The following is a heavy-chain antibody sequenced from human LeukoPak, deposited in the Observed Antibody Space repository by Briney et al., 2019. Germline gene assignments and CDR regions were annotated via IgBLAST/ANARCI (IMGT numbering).Heavy chain of an antibody. CDR3: ARDSYYDSTGHAP. CDR1: GDSVSNNTAA. V-gene: IGHV6-1*01. Sequence: SQTLSLTCVIFGDSVSNNTAAWNWIRQSPSRGLEWLGRTYYRSKWYNDYAESVKSRITINPDTSKNQFSLHLSSVTPADTAMYYCARDSYYDSTGHAPWGQGTLVTVSS. D-gene: IGHD3-22*01. J-gene: IGHJ5*02. CDR2: TYYRSKWYN.